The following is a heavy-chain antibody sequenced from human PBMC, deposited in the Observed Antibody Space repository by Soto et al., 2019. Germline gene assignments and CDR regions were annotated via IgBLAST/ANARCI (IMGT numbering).Heavy chain of an antibody. CDR3: ASRRGFCSSTSCSDYYYYGMDV. CDR2: IIPVFGTA. J-gene: IGHJ6*02. D-gene: IGHD2-2*01. Sequence: SVKVSCKASGGTFSSYAISWVRQAPGQGLEWMGGIIPVFGTANYAQKLQGRVTITADESTSTAYMELSSLRSEDTAVYYCASRRGFCSSTSCSDYYYYGMDVWGQGTTVPVSS. V-gene: IGHV1-69*13. CDR1: GGTFSSYA.